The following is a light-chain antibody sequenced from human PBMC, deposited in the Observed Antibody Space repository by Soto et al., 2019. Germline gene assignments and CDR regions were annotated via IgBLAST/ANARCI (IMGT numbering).Light chain of an antibody. CDR1: QSITNNY. J-gene: IGKJ5*01. V-gene: IGKV3-20*01. Sequence: ETVLTQSPGPLSLSPGERATLSCRASQSITNNYLAWYQQKPGQAPRLLIYGASSRVTGIPDRFSGSGSGTDFTLTISRLEPEDFAVYYCQQYRTSPITFGQGTRLEIK. CDR3: QQYRTSPIT. CDR2: GAS.